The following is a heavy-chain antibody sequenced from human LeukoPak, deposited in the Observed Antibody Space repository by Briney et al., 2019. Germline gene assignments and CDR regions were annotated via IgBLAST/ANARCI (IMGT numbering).Heavy chain of an antibody. CDR1: GGSISSYY. Sequence: PSETLSLTCTVSGGSISSYYWSWIRQPPGKGLEWIGYIYYSGSTNYNPSLKSRVTISVDTSKNQFSLKLSSVTAADTAVYYCARASYYDILTADDAFDIWGQGTMVTVSS. CDR3: ARASYYDILTADDAFDI. D-gene: IGHD3-9*01. V-gene: IGHV4-59*01. J-gene: IGHJ3*02. CDR2: IYYSGST.